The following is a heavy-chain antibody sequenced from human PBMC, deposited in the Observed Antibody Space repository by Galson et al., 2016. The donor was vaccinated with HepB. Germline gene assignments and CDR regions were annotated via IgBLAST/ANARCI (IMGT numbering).Heavy chain of an antibody. CDR3: ARFKASPWNDYYYYGMDV. V-gene: IGHV3-30-3*01. J-gene: IGHJ6*04. CDR2: ISNDGSNK. Sequence: LRLSCADSGFIFRSYAMNWVRQAPGQGPEWLAVISNDGSNKYFADSVKGRFTISRDNSKNTLYLQMNSLRAEDTAVYYCARFKASPWNDYYYYGMDVWGKGTTVTVSS. CDR1: GFIFRSYA. D-gene: IGHD1-1*01.